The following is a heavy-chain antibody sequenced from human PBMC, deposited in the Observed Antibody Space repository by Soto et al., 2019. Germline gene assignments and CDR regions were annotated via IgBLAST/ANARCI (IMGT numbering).Heavy chain of an antibody. D-gene: IGHD6-6*01. CDR3: AKDRKIQSNSSSPFYYYYGMDV. J-gene: IGHJ6*02. V-gene: IGHV3-30*18. Sequence: PGGSLRLSCAASGFTFSSYGMHWVRQAPGKGLEWVAVISYDGSNKYYADSVKGRFTISRDNSKNTLYLQMNSLRAEDTAVYYCAKDRKIQSNSSSPFYYYYGMDVWGQGTTVTVSS. CDR2: ISYDGSNK. CDR1: GFTFSSYG.